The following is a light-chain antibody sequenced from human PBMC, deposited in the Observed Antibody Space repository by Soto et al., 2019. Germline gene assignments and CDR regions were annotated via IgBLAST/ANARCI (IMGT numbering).Light chain of an antibody. Sequence: QSVLTQPPSVSEAPGQRVTISCSGSNVGNKAVNWYQQLPGKAPKLLLYYDDMLSSGVSDRFSGSKSDTSASLAISGLQNDDDGDYYCAIWDDSVDGWVFGGGTKLTVL. V-gene: IGLV1-36*01. CDR1: NVGNKA. CDR2: YDD. J-gene: IGLJ3*02. CDR3: AIWDDSVDGWV.